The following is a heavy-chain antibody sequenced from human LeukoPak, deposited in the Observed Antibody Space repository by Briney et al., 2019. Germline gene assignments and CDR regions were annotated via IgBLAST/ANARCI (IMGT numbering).Heavy chain of an antibody. J-gene: IGHJ4*02. CDR2: INPSSGGT. V-gene: IGHV1-2*02. CDR1: GYTFTGYY. Sequence: ASVKVSCKASGYTFTGYYMHWVRQAPGQGLEWMGWINPSSGGTNYAQKFQGRVTMTKDTSISTAYMELSRLRSDDTAVYYCARDVGEYCSSVSCYASDYWGQGTLVTVSS. CDR3: ARDVGEYCSSVSCYASDY. D-gene: IGHD2-2*01.